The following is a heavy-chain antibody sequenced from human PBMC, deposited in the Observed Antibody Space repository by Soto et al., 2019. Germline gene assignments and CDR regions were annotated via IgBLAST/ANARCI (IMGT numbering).Heavy chain of an antibody. CDR3: ARADSSGFYEGIFDY. CDR2: IYYSGST. J-gene: IGHJ4*02. D-gene: IGHD3-22*01. Sequence: QVQLQESGPGLVKPSETLSLTCTVSGGSVSSGSYYWSWIRQPPGKGLEWIGYIYYSGSTNYNRSLKSRVTTSVDTSKNQFSLQLSSVTAADTAVYYCARADSSGFYEGIFDYRGQGTPVTVSS. CDR1: GGSVSSGSYY. V-gene: IGHV4-61*01.